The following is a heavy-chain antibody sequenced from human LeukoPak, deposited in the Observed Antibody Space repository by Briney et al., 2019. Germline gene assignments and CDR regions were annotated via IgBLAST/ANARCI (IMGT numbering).Heavy chain of an antibody. J-gene: IGHJ4*02. Sequence: PGGSLRLSCAASGFTFSSYGMHWVRQAPGKGLEWVAVIWYDGSNKYYADSVKGRFTISRDNSKNTLYLQMNSLRAEDTAVYYCARDSSGYKLLDYWGREPWSPSPQ. CDR2: IWYDGSNK. CDR1: GFTFSSYG. V-gene: IGHV3-33*01. CDR3: ARDSSGYKLLDY. D-gene: IGHD3-22*01.